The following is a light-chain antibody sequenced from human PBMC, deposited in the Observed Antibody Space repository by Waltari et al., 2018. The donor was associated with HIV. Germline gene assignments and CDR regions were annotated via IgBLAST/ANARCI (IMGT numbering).Light chain of an antibody. CDR3: MLGHSSSWV. CDR1: SGVNVRSYR. J-gene: IGLJ3*02. Sequence: AVLTQPSSLSPSPGASATLTCTFRSGVNVRSYRVYCSLQKPGRPPQSPLRYQTDSDKQQGSGVPSRFSGSKDASANAAILGISGLQPEAEADYYCMLGHSSSWVFGGGTKLTVL. CDR2: YQTDSDK. V-gene: IGLV5-45*02.